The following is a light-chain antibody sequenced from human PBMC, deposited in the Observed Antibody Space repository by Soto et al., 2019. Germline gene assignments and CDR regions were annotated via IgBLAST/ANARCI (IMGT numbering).Light chain of an antibody. V-gene: IGKV3-20*01. CDR3: EHYGSLPGT. J-gene: IGKJ1*01. CDR1: QSVTSSY. Sequence: EIVLTQSPGTLSLSPGERATLSCRASQSVTSSYLDWYQQKPGQAPRLLLYVASSRATGMPDKFSGSGSGTDSTLTITRLEPGDPAVYDCEHYGSLPGTIGPGTKVEIK. CDR2: VAS.